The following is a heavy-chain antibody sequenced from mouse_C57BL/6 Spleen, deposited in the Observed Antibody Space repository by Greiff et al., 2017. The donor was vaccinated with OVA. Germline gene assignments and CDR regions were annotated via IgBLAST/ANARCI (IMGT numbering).Heavy chain of an antibody. J-gene: IGHJ3*01. D-gene: IGHD1-1*01. Sequence: VQLVESGPGLVQPSQSLSITCTVSGFSLTSYGVHWVRQSPGKGLEWLGVIWSGGSTDYNAAFISRLSISKDNSKSQVFFKMNSLQADDTAIYYCARPYGSSAWFAYWGQGTLVTVSA. V-gene: IGHV2-2*01. CDR2: IWSGGST. CDR1: GFSLTSYG. CDR3: ARPYGSSAWFAY.